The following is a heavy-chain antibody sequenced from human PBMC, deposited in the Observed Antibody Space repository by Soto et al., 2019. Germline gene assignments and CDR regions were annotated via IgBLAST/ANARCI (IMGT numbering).Heavy chain of an antibody. J-gene: IGHJ5*02. D-gene: IGHD3-3*01. CDR2: ISGSGGST. CDR3: AQQSPSGYEGGPFPS. V-gene: IGHV3-23*01. CDR1: GFTFSSYA. Sequence: EVQLLESGGGLVQPGGSLRLSCAASGFTFSSYAMRWVRQAPGKGLEWVSAISGSGGSTYYADSVKGRFTISRDNSKNTLYLQMNSLRAEDTAVYYCAQQSPSGYEGGPFPSWGQGTLVTGSS.